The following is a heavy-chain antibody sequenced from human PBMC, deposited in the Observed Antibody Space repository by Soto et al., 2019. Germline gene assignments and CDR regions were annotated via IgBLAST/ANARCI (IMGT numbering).Heavy chain of an antibody. J-gene: IGHJ6*02. V-gene: IGHV3-30*18. CDR1: GFTFSSYG. CDR2: ISYDGSNK. Sequence: GGSLRLSCAASGFTFSSYGMHWVRQAPGKGLEWVAVISYDGSNKYYADSVKGRFTISRDNSKNTLYLQMNSLRAEDTAVYYCAKDKWFGELLSPVYYYYGMDVWGQGTTVTVSS. D-gene: IGHD3-10*01. CDR3: AKDKWFGELLSPVYYYYGMDV.